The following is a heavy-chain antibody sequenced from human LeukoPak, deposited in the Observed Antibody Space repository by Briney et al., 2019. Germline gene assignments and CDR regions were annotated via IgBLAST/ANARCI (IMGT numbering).Heavy chain of an antibody. J-gene: IGHJ4*02. CDR3: ARVPAATIDDDFDY. Sequence: ASETLSLTCAVYGGSFSGYYWSWIRQPPGKGLEWIGEINHSGSTNYNPSLKSRVTISVDTSKNQFSLKLSSVTAADTAVYYCARVPAATIDDDFDYWGQGTLVTVSS. CDR1: GGSFSGYY. D-gene: IGHD2-15*01. V-gene: IGHV4-34*01. CDR2: INHSGST.